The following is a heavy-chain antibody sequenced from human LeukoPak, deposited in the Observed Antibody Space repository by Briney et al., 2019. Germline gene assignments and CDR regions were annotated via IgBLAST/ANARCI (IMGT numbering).Heavy chain of an antibody. D-gene: IGHD5-18*01. Sequence: GGSLRLSCAASGFSFSGYVMSWVRQAPGKGLEWVSYISSSGSTIYYADSVKGRFTISRDNAKNSLYLQMNSLRAEDTAVYYCARGLDTGIDYWGQGTLVTVSS. J-gene: IGHJ4*02. CDR2: ISSSGSTI. CDR3: ARGLDTGIDY. CDR1: GFSFSGYV. V-gene: IGHV3-48*03.